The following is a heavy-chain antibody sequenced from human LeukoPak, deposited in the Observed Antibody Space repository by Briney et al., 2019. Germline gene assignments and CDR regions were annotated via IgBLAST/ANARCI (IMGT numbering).Heavy chain of an antibody. Sequence: SETLSLTCTVSGGSISSYYWSWIRQPPGKGLEWIGYIYYSGSTNYNPPLKSRVTISVDTSKNQFSLKLSSVTAADTAVYYCARVITAMAESVFDYWGQGTLVTVSS. D-gene: IGHD5-18*01. CDR3: ARVITAMAESVFDY. CDR2: IYYSGST. J-gene: IGHJ4*02. CDR1: GGSISSYY. V-gene: IGHV4-59*08.